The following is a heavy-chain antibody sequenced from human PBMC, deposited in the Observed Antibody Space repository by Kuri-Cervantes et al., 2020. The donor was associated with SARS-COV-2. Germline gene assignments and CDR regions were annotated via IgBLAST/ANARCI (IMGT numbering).Heavy chain of an antibody. V-gene: IGHV4-39*01. CDR2: IHYSGST. CDR1: GGSISSSSYY. CDR3: ARGRRYSLPGGLDY. J-gene: IGHJ4*02. D-gene: IGHD3-9*01. Sequence: GSLRLSCTVSGGSISSSSYYWGWIRQPPGKGLEWIGSIHYSGSTYYNPSLKSRVTISVDASKNQFSLKLSSVTAADTAVYYCARGRRYSLPGGLDYWGQGTLVTVSS.